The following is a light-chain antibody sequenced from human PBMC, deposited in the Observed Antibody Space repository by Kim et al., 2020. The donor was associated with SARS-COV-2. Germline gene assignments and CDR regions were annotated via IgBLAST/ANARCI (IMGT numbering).Light chain of an antibody. CDR2: VGFDGCVG. V-gene: IGLV9-49*01. CDR1: SGYSNYT. CDR3: VADHGSVSTFSWV. J-gene: IGLJ3*02. Sequence: CTLSSGYSNYTVDWYQQRPGKGPRFVMRVGFDGCVGSKGDGIPDRFSVSGSGLNRYLTIKNIQEEDESDYHCVADHGSVSTFSWVFGGGTQLTVL.